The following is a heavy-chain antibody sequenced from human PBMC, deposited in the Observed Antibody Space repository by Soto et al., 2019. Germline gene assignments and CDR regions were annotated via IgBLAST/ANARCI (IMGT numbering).Heavy chain of an antibody. D-gene: IGHD3-3*01. CDR3: ARDYNEASRGTIFGVVIIEDWFDP. J-gene: IGHJ5*02. CDR1: GYTFTSYG. V-gene: IGHV1-18*01. CDR2: ISAYNGNT. Sequence: ASVKVSCKASGYTFTSYGISWVRQAPGQGLEWMGWISAYNGNTNYAQKLQGRVTMTTDTSTSTAYMELRSLRSDDTAVYYCARDYNEASRGTIFGVVIIEDWFDPWGRGTLFTVSS.